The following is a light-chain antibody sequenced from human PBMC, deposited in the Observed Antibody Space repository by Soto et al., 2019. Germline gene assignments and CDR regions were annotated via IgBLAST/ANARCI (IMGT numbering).Light chain of an antibody. CDR1: SIDVGGYNY. Sequence: QSALTQPASVSGSPGQSITISCTGTSIDVGGYNYVSWYQQHPGKAPKLMIYDVSNRPSGVSNRFPGSKSGNTASLTISGLQAEDEADYYCSSYTSSSIVFGTGTKVTVL. J-gene: IGLJ1*01. CDR3: SSYTSSSIV. CDR2: DVS. V-gene: IGLV2-14*01.